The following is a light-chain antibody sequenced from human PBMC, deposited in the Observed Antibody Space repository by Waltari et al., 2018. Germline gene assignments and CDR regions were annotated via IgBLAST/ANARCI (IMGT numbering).Light chain of an antibody. V-gene: IGLV2-14*01. Sequence: ALTPPASVSGPPVQSLTISCPGLSNDVGGYNYVSWYQQPPGKAPKLIIYDGNNRPSGISYRFSGSKSGDTASRTISGLQPEDEADYYCSSCASTIPLGVFGGGTKLTVL. J-gene: IGLJ3*02. CDR1: SNDVGGYNY. CDR3: SSCASTIPLGV. CDR2: DGN.